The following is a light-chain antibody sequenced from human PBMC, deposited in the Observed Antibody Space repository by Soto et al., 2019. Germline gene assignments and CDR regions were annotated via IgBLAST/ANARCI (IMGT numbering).Light chain of an antibody. V-gene: IGKV3-11*01. CDR1: QTVSSY. CDR3: QQRSDWPST. CDR2: DAS. J-gene: IGKJ4*01. Sequence: EIVLTQSPATLSLSPGERATLSFSASQTVSSYLACYQQKPVQAPRVLIYDASNRATGIPARFRGSGSGTDFTLTISSLEPDDFAVYSCQQRSDWPSTFGGGTKVQIK.